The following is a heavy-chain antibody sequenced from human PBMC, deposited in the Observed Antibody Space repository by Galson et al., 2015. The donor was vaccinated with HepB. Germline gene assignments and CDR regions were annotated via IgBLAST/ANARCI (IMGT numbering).Heavy chain of an antibody. CDR1: GFIFRHHA. V-gene: IGHV3-23*01. D-gene: IGHD3-16*01. J-gene: IGHJ5*02. CDR3: VKEGSWFGGDWFDP. CDR2: INGRGSTR. Sequence: SLRLSCAGSGFIFRHHAMAWIRQAPGKGLEWVSGINGRGSTRAYSDAVKGRFSISRDNSKDTVFLQMNNLRAEDTAVYYCVKEGSWFGGDWFDPWGQGALVTVS.